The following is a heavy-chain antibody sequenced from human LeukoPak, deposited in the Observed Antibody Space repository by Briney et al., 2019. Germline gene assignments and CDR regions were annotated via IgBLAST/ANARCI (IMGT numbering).Heavy chain of an antibody. J-gene: IGHJ4*02. D-gene: IGHD6-13*01. Sequence: GGSLRLSCAASGFTFSSHAMSWVRQAPGKGLEWVSAIISGGGSTFYADSVKGRFTISRDNSGDTLYLQMSSLRAEDTAVYYCAKGSGSSLYFDYWGQGTLVTVSS. V-gene: IGHV3-23*01. CDR2: IISGGGST. CDR1: GFTFSSHA. CDR3: AKGSGSSLYFDY.